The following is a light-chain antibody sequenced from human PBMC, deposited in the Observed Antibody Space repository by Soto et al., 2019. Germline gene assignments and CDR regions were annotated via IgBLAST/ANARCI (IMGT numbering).Light chain of an antibody. CDR3: QQHDNHCPP. CDR2: DVA. CDR1: QDISNY. J-gene: IGKJ2*01. V-gene: IGKV1-33*01. Sequence: DIQMTQSPSSLSASVGDRVTITCQASQDISNYLYWYQQKPGKAPKLLIYDVANLETVVPSRFSGRSAGTDFTLNISRLQTEDIATYECQQHDNHCPPFGQGNNHQIK.